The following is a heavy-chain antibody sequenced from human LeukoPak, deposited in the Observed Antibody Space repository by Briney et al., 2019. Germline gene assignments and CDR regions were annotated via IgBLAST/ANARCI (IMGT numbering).Heavy chain of an antibody. J-gene: IGHJ4*02. D-gene: IGHD4-11*01. V-gene: IGHV2-5*02. Sequence: SGPTLVKPTQTLTLTCTFSGFSLTTGGAGVAWIRQPPGKALEWLALIYWDDDTRYTPSLRSRLSITKDTSKNHVVLTMTTMEPVDTATYYCVHLKLKTRVFDQWGQGTLVTVSS. CDR1: GFSLTTGGAG. CDR2: IYWDDDT. CDR3: VHLKLKTRVFDQ.